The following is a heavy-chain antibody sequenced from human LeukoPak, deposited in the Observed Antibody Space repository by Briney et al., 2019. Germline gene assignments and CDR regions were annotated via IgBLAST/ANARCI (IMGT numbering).Heavy chain of an antibody. CDR1: GGSISSYY. CDR2: IYYSGST. Sequence: SETLSLTCTVSGGSISSYYWSWIRQPPGKGLEWIGYIYYSGSTNYNPSLKSRVTISVDTSKNQFSLKLSSVTAADTAVYYCARDGSIAAAGTRVPIWGQGTMVTVSS. D-gene: IGHD6-13*01. CDR3: ARDGSIAAAGTRVPI. J-gene: IGHJ3*02. V-gene: IGHV4-59*01.